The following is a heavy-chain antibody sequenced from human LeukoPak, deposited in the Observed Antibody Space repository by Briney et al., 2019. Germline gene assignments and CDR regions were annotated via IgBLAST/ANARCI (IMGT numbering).Heavy chain of an antibody. J-gene: IGHJ4*02. CDR1: GFTFDDYG. V-gene: IGHV3-20*04. D-gene: IGHD3-10*01. Sequence: GGSLRLSCAASGFTFDDYGMSWVRQAPGKGLEWVSGINWNGGSTGYADSVKGRFTISRDNAKNSLYLQMNSLRAEDTAVYYCAREVGLWFGEPSFDYWGQGTLVTVSS. CDR3: AREVGLWFGEPSFDY. CDR2: INWNGGST.